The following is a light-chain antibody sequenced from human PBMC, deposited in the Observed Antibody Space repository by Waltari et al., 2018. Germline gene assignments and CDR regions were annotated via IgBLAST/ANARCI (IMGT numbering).Light chain of an antibody. CDR3: QTGGHGTWV. CDR2: GNRDGSH. Sequence: QPVLTQSPSASASLGASVKLTCTLSSGHSTNVIAWLQKRPEKGPRFVMKGNRDGSHSKGDEIPDGFSVSSSWAERYLTISSLQSEDEADYYCQTGGHGTWVFGGGTKLTVL. J-gene: IGLJ3*02. CDR1: SGHSTNV. V-gene: IGLV4-69*01.